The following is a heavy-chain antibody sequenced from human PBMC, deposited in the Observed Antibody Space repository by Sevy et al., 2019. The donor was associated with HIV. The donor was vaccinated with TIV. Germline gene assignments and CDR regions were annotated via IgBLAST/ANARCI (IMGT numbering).Heavy chain of an antibody. V-gene: IGHV1-24*01. CDR1: GYTLNEFS. CDR3: AKNKDYYDSSGYPFDY. D-gene: IGHD3-22*01. CDR2: FDPEDGDPEDGKT. J-gene: IGHJ4*02. Sequence: ASVKVSCKVSGYTLNEFSMHWVRQAPGKGLEWMTTFDPEDGDPEDGKTIYAQKFLGRVTVTEDTSTDTAYMELSSLRSEDTAVYYCAKNKDYYDSSGYPFDYWGQGTLVTVSS.